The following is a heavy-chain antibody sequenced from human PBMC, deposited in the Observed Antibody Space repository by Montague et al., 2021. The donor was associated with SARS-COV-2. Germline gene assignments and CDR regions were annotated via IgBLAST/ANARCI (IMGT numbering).Heavy chain of an antibody. CDR1: GGSIDSSSYH. CDR3: ARYRRDGSYFLDY. CDR2: IYYSGGTS. Sequence: ETLSLTCTVSGGSIDSSSYHWDWIRQSPGKGLEWIGSIYYSGGTSYYNPSLKSRVTISADTSKNQFSLKLTSVTAADTAVYYCARYRRDGSYFLDYWGQGTLVTVSS. J-gene: IGHJ4*02. V-gene: IGHV4-39*01. D-gene: IGHD5-24*01.